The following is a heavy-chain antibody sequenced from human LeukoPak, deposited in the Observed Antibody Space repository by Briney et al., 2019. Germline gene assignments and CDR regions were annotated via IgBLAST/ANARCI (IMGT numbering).Heavy chain of an antibody. CDR3: ARDSSATVPAYYFDY. D-gene: IGHD4-11*01. J-gene: IGHJ4*02. V-gene: IGHV1-46*01. Sequence: GASVKVSRKASGYTFTSYYMHWVRQAPGQGLEWMGIINPSGGSTSYAQKFQGRVTMTRDMSTSTVYMELSSLRSEDTAVYYCARDSSATVPAYYFDYWGQGTVVTVSS. CDR1: GYTFTSYY. CDR2: INPSGGST.